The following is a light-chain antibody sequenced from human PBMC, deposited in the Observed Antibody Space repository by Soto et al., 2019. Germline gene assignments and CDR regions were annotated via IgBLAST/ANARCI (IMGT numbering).Light chain of an antibody. CDR2: DAS. J-gene: IGKJ2*01. V-gene: IGKV1-33*01. CDR1: QGINNY. Sequence: DIQMTQSPSSLSASVGDRLTITCQASQGINNYLNWYQQKPGKAPNLLISDASNLETGVPSRFRGSASGTDFTFTNSSLQPEDNATYYCQKYDNVSYTFGQVTKLEIK. CDR3: QKYDNVSYT.